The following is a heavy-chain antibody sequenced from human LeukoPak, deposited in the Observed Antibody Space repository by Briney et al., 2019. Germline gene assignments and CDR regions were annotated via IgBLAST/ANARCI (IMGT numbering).Heavy chain of an antibody. V-gene: IGHV3-74*01. D-gene: IGHD6-13*01. CDR3: ARGREEDRIAPFDP. CDR2: INSDGSST. J-gene: IGHJ5*02. Sequence: PGGSLRLSCAASGFTFSSYWMHWVRQAPGKGLVWVSRINSDGSSTSYADSVKGRFTISRDNAKNTLYLQMNSLRAEDTAVYYCARGREEDRIAPFDPWGQGTLVTVSS. CDR1: GFTFSSYW.